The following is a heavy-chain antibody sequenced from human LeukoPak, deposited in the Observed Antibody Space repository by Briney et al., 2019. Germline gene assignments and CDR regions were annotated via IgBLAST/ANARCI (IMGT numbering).Heavy chain of an antibody. CDR3: ARIAVTEFDP. J-gene: IGHJ5*02. CDR1: GGSISSYY. Sequence: SETLSLTCTVSGGSISSYYWSWIRQPPGKGLEWIGYIYYSGSTNYNPSLKSQVTISVDTSKNQFSLKLSSVTAADTAVYYCARIAVTEFDPWGQGTLVTVSS. V-gene: IGHV4-59*01. D-gene: IGHD2-21*02. CDR2: IYYSGST.